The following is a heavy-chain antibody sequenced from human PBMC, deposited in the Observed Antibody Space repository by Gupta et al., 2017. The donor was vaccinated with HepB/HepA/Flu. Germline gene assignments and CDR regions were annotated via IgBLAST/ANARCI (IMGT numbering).Heavy chain of an antibody. CDR1: GFTFGSYS. CDR3: ARDYMLANNYYNVLDV. Sequence: QVQLVESGGGVVQPGRSLGLSCAASGFTFGSYSMHWVRQAPGKGLEWVAVISHDGRNKYYVDSVKGRFTIYRDNSKNTLYVQMDSMRAEETAVFYYARDYMLANNYYNVLDVWGQGTTVIVSS. CDR2: ISHDGRNK. J-gene: IGHJ6*02. D-gene: IGHD3-10*02. V-gene: IGHV3-30*04.